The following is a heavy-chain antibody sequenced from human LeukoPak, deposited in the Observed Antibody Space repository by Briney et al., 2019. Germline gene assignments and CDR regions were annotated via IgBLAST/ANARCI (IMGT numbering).Heavy chain of an antibody. J-gene: IGHJ4*02. V-gene: IGHV3-21*04. CDR3: AKDMIWKDFAAGGLFDS. D-gene: IGHD6-13*01. CDR2: ISSSSSYI. Sequence: SGGSLRLSCAASGFTFSSYSMNWVRQAPGKGLEWVSSISSSSSYIYYADSVKGRFTISRDNAKNSLYLQMNSLRAEDMALYYCAKDMIWKDFAAGGLFDSWGQGTLVTVSS. CDR1: GFTFSSYS.